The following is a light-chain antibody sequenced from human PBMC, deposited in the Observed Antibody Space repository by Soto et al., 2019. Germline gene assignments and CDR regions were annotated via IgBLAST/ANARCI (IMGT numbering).Light chain of an antibody. V-gene: IGKV3-15*01. Sequence: DIVMTQSPATLSVSPGERATVSCRASQSVGSNLAWYQQKPGQAPRLLIYGASTRATGIPARFSGSGSGTEFTLTISSLQSEDFAVYYCQQYGSSRTFGQGTKVDIK. CDR1: QSVGSN. J-gene: IGKJ1*01. CDR2: GAS. CDR3: QQYGSSRT.